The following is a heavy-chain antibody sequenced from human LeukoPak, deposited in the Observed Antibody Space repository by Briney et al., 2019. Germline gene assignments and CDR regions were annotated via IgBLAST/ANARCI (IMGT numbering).Heavy chain of an antibody. CDR1: GYTFTSYG. V-gene: IGHV1-18*01. CDR2: ISAYNGNT. Sequence: GASVKVSCKASGYTFTSYGISWVRQAPGQGLEWMGWISAYNGNTNYAQKLQGRVTMTTDTSTSTAYMELRSLRSDDTAVYYCARVDIYYDSGGYYSSWFDPWGQGTLVTVSS. CDR3: ARVDIYYDSGGYYSSWFDP. J-gene: IGHJ5*02. D-gene: IGHD3-22*01.